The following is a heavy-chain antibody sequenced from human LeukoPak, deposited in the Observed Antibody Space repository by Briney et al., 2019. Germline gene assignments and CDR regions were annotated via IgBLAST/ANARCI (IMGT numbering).Heavy chain of an antibody. CDR3: GRYFYDRGGHEDSRGRAFTE. CDR1: GGSIISPNYH. V-gene: IGHV4-39*01. Sequence: KPSETLSLACTVSGGSIISPNYHWGWVRQPPGKELEWLGLVYYTGNAYYNPSLSSRVTLSVDTSRNQFSLHLNYAAAADTAIYYCGRYFYDRGGHEDSRGRAFTEWGQGTMVTVSS. D-gene: IGHD3-22*01. CDR2: VYYTGNA. J-gene: IGHJ3*01.